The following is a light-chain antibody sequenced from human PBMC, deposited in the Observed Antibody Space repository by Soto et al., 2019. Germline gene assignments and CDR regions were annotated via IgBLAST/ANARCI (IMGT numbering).Light chain of an antibody. CDR3: QQYYSSPFT. Sequence: DIVMTQSPDSLAVSLGERATINCKSSQSVLYSSNNKNYLAWYQQKPGQPPKLLIYWASTRESGVPDRISGSGSGTDFNLTISSLQAEDVAVYYCQQYYSSPFTFGSGTKVDIK. CDR2: WAS. CDR1: QSVLYSSNNKNY. V-gene: IGKV4-1*01. J-gene: IGKJ3*01.